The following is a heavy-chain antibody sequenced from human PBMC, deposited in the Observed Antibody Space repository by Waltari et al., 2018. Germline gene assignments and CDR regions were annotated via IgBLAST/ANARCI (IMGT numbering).Heavy chain of an antibody. V-gene: IGHV4-39*01. D-gene: IGHD6-19*01. J-gene: IGHJ4*02. Sequence: QLQLQESGPGLVKPSETLSPTCTVSGGSIRSRSYYWGWLRQPPGKGLEWIGSIYYSGSTYYNPSLKSRVTISVDTSKNQFSLKLSSVTAADTAVYYCARLGSGNSHLHFDYWGQGTLVTVSS. CDR1: GGSIRSRSYY. CDR3: ARLGSGNSHLHFDY. CDR2: IYYSGST.